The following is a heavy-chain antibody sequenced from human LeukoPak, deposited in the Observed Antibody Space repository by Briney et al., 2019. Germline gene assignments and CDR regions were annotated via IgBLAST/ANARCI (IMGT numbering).Heavy chain of an antibody. CDR2: INHSGST. J-gene: IGHJ6*02. Sequence: SETLSLTCAVYGGSFSGNYWSWIRQPPGKGLEWIGEINHSGSTNYNPSLKSRVTISVDTSKKQFSLKLSSVTAADTAVYYCARDFHDSFDNWGQGTTVTVSS. D-gene: IGHD3-3*01. CDR3: ARDFHDSFDN. CDR1: GGSFSGNY. V-gene: IGHV4-34*01.